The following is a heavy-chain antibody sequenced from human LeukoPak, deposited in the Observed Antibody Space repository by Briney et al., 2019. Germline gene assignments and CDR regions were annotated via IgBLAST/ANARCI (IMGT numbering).Heavy chain of an antibody. V-gene: IGHV4-30-2*01. Sequence: SETLSLTCTVSGGSISSGGYYWSWIRQPPGKGLEWIGYIYHSGSTYYNPSLKSRVTISVDRSKNQLSLKLSSVTAADTAVYYCARQVDRSGWSDVTWFDSWGQGTLVTVSS. J-gene: IGHJ5*01. CDR3: ARQVDRSGWSDVTWFDS. D-gene: IGHD6-19*01. CDR2: IYHSGST. CDR1: GGSISSGGYY.